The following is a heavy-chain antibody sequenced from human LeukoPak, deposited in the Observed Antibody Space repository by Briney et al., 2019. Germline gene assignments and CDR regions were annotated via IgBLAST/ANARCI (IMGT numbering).Heavy chain of an antibody. Sequence: VASVKVSCKASGYTFTSYDINWVRQATGQGLEWMGWMNPNSGNTGYAQKFQGRVTMTRNTSISTAYMELSSLRSEDTAVYYCARWGPIVVVPAAILNYYGMDVWGQGTTVTVSS. D-gene: IGHD2-2*01. V-gene: IGHV1-8*01. CDR1: GYTFTSYD. J-gene: IGHJ6*02. CDR3: ARWGPIVVVPAAILNYYGMDV. CDR2: MNPNSGNT.